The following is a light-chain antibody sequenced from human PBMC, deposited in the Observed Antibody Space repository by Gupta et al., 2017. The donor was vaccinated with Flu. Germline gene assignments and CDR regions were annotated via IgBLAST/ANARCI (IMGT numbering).Light chain of an antibody. V-gene: IGKV4-1*01. CDR3: QQYYSSLYT. Sequence: ESVMTQPPDSLTVSLGERATINCKSSKSVLYSSNNKNYLAWYQQKPGQPPKLLIYWASTRESGVPDRFSGSGSGTDFTLTISSLQAEDVAVYYCQQYYSSLYTFGQGTKLEIK. CDR1: KSVLYSSNNKNY. CDR2: WAS. J-gene: IGKJ2*01.